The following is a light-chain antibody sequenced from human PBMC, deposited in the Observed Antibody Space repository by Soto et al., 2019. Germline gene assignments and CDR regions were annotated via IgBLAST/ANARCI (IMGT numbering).Light chain of an antibody. V-gene: IGLV2-8*01. J-gene: IGLJ1*01. CDR2: EVF. CDR3: SSYAGRETGV. Sequence: QSVLTKPPSASGSPGQSVTISCTGTSNVIGAYNYVSWYQQYPGKAPKLIIYEVFRRPSGVPDRFSGSKSGNTASLTVSGLQPEDEADYYCSSYAGRETGVFGTGTKVTV. CDR1: SNVIGAYNY.